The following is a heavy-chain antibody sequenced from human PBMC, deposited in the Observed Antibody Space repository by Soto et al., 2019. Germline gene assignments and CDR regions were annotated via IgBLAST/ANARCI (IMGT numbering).Heavy chain of an antibody. V-gene: IGHV4-4*02. J-gene: IGHJ3*02. Sequence: QMRLQESGPGLVKPSGTLSLACAVSGACVSSDNWWSWVRQPPGKGLEWIGEIFHSETTNYNPSLKSRATISVDKSKNQFSLTLTSVTAADTAVYYCAKNGWYSADIWGQGTMVTVSS. D-gene: IGHD6-19*01. CDR3: AKNGWYSADI. CDR2: IFHSETT. CDR1: GACVSSDNW.